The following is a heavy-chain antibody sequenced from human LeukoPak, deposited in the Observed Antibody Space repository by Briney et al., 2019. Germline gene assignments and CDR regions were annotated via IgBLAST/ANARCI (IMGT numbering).Heavy chain of an antibody. CDR3: AKDERNWNYNLASQTYD. CDR2: ISGSGVST. V-gene: IGHV3-23*01. D-gene: IGHD1-7*01. CDR1: GFTFSSYV. J-gene: IGHJ4*02. Sequence: GGSLRLSCAASGFTFSSYVVNWVRQAPGKGLEWVSAISGSGVSTYYADSVKGRFTVSRDNSKNTLYLQMSSLRAEDTAVYYCAKDERNWNYNLASQTYDWGQGTLVTVSS.